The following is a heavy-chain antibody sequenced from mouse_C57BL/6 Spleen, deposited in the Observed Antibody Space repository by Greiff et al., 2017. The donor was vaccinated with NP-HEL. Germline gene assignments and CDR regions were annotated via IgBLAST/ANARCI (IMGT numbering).Heavy chain of an antibody. CDR3: ARDSDYYGSSPWYFDV. V-gene: IGHV5-4*01. CDR2: ISDGGSYT. Sequence: EVKLVESGGGLVKPGGSLKLSCAASGFTFSSYAMSWVRQTPEKRLEWVATISDGGSYTYYPDNVKGRFTISRDNAKNNLYLQMSHLKSEDTAMYYCARDSDYYGSSPWYFDVWGTGTTVTVSS. D-gene: IGHD1-1*01. CDR1: GFTFSSYA. J-gene: IGHJ1*03.